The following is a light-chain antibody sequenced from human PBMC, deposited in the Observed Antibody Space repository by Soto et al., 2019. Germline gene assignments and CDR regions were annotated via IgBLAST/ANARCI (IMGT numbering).Light chain of an antibody. CDR2: LAS. CDR1: QSIGTA. V-gene: IGKV1-5*03. CDR3: HEYNSYSYT. J-gene: IGKJ2*01. Sequence: DIQMTQSPSTLSASVGDRVTITCRASQSIGTALAWYQQKPGKDPNLLIYLASTLQSGVSSRFSGSGSGTEFTLTISSLQPDDFATYYCHEYNSYSYTFGQGTKLEIK.